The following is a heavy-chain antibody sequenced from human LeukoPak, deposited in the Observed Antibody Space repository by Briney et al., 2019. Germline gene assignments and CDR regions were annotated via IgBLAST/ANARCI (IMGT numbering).Heavy chain of an antibody. D-gene: IGHD3-16*01. CDR2: INPNSGGT. CDR3: ARDLGLSVRYFDY. Sequence: ASVKVSCKASGYTFTGYYMHWVRQAPGQGLEWMGWINPNSGGTNYAQKFQGRVTKTRDTSISTAYMELSRLRSDDTAVYYCARDLGLSVRYFDYWGQGTLVTVSS. J-gene: IGHJ4*02. V-gene: IGHV1-2*02. CDR1: GYTFTGYY.